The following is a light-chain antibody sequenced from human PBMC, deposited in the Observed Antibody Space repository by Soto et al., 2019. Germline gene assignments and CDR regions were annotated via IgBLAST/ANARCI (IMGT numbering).Light chain of an antibody. CDR3: KQYNTWIT. J-gene: IGKJ5*01. V-gene: IGKV3-15*01. CDR2: GAS. Sequence: EIVMTQSPATLSVSPGERATLSCRASESISSDLAWYHQKPGQPPRLLIYGASIRATGIPARFSGSGSGTEFTLTISSLQSEDFAIYYCKQYNTWITFGQGTRLEI. CDR1: ESISSD.